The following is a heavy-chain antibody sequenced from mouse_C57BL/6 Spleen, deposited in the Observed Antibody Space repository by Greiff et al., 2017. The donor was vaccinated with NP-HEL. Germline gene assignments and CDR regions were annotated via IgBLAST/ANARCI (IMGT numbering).Heavy chain of an antibody. Sequence: QVQLQQSGAELVRPGTSVKVSCKASGYAFTNYLIEWVKQRPGQGLEWIGVINPGCGGTTSNDKFKGKATLTSAKSSSTVYMQLSILTSEDSAVYICARDPNYDSSSYGAMDYWGQGTSVTVSS. CDR2: INPGCGGT. CDR1: GYAFTNYL. V-gene: IGHV1-54*01. CDR3: ARDPNYDSSSYGAMDY. D-gene: IGHD1-1*01. J-gene: IGHJ4*01.